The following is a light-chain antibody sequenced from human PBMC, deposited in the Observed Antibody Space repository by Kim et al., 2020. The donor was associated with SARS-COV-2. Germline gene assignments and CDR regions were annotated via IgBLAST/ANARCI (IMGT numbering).Light chain of an antibody. CDR2: GAS. Sequence: SPGEKAPPPCRGSQDVSSNLAGYQQKPGQAPRRLIYGASTRATGIPARFSGSGSGTEFTLTISSLQSEDFAVYYCQQYNNWPPITFGQGTRLEIK. J-gene: IGKJ5*01. CDR3: QQYNNWPPIT. CDR1: QDVSSN. V-gene: IGKV3-15*01.